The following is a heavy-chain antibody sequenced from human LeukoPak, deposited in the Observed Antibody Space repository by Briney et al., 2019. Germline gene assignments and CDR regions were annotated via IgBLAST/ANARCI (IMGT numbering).Heavy chain of an antibody. V-gene: IGHV4-59*01. J-gene: IGHJ3*02. CDR1: GGSISSYY. Sequence: PSETLSLTCTVSGGSISSYYWSWIRQPPGKGLEWIGYIYYSGSTNYNPSLKSRVTISVDTSKNQFSLKLSSVTAADTAVYYCARDGYCSGGSCYSFAFDIWGQGTMVTVSS. D-gene: IGHD2-15*01. CDR2: IYYSGST. CDR3: ARDGYCSGGSCYSFAFDI.